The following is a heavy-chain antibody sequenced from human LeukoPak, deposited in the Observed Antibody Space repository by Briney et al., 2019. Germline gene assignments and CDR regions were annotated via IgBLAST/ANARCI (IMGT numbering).Heavy chain of an antibody. J-gene: IGHJ3*02. CDR2: ISAYNGNT. V-gene: IGHV1-18*01. CDR1: GYTFTSYG. CDR3: AREEEGIAVAGRGAFDI. D-gene: IGHD6-19*01. Sequence: ASVKVSCKASGYTFTSYGISWVRQAPGQGLEWMGWISAYNGNTNYAQKLQGRVTMTTDTSTSTAYMELRSLRSDDTAVYYCAREEEGIAVAGRGAFDIWGQGTMVTVSS.